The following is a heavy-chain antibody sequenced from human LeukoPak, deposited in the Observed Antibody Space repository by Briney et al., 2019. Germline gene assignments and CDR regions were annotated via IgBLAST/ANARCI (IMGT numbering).Heavy chain of an antibody. CDR2: IIPIFGTA. CDR1: GGTFISYA. CDR3: ARSRDGYNYVAFDY. J-gene: IGHJ4*02. D-gene: IGHD5-24*01. V-gene: IGHV1-69*01. Sequence: SVKVSCKASGGTFISYAISWVRQAPGQGLEWMGGIIPIFGTANYAQKFQGRVTITADESTSTAYMELSSLRSEDTAAYYCARSRDGYNYVAFDYWGQGTLVTVSS.